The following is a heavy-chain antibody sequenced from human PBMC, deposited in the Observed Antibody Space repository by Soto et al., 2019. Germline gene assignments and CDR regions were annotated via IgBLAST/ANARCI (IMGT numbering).Heavy chain of an antibody. J-gene: IGHJ6*02. D-gene: IGHD4-17*01. Sequence: RGESLKISCKGSGYSFTSYWISWVRQMPGKGLEWMGRIDPSDSYTNYSPSFQGHVTISADKSISTAYLQWSSLKASDTAMYYCARQAVTPGRGDYYGMDVWGQGTTVTAP. CDR3: ARQAVTPGRGDYYGMDV. CDR2: IDPSDSYT. V-gene: IGHV5-10-1*01. CDR1: GYSFTSYW.